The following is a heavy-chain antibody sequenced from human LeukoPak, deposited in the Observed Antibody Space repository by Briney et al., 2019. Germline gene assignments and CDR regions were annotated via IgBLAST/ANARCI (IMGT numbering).Heavy chain of an antibody. J-gene: IGHJ4*02. V-gene: IGHV4-39*01. CDR2: ISYSGST. Sequence: PSETLSLTCTVSGGSISSGTYYWNWIRQPPGKGLEWIGSISYSGSTNYNPSLKSRVTMSVDTSKYQFSLNLTSVTAADTAVYYCARRGTTVVVDYWGQGTLVIVSS. D-gene: IGHD1-7*01. CDR3: ARRGTTVVVDY. CDR1: GGSISSGTYY.